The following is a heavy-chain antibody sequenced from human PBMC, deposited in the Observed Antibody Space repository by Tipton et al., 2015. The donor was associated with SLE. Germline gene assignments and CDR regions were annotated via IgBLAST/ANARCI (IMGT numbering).Heavy chain of an antibody. V-gene: IGHV3-23*01. Sequence: SLRLSCAASGFTFSNYAMSWVRQAPGKGLEWVSAISDRSTFTNYADSVKGRFTISRDNSNNTLYLQMNSLRAEDTAVYYCARAAAGGLLYMDVWGKGTMVTVSS. CDR2: ISDRSTFT. CDR3: ARAAAGGLLYMDV. J-gene: IGHJ6*03. D-gene: IGHD6-13*01. CDR1: GFTFSNYA.